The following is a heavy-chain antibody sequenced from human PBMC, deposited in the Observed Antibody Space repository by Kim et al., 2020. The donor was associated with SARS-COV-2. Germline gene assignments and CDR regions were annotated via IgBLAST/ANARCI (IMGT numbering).Heavy chain of an antibody. CDR3: ARGWDIVYAFDI. CDR2: IIPIFGTA. CDR1: GGTFSSYA. V-gene: IGHV1-69*13. D-gene: IGHD2-15*01. J-gene: IGHJ3*02. Sequence: SVKVSCKASGGTFSSYAISWVRQAPGQGLEWMGGIIPIFGTANYAQKFQGRVTITADESTSTAYMELSSLRSEDTAVYYCARGWDIVYAFDIWGQGTMVTVSS.